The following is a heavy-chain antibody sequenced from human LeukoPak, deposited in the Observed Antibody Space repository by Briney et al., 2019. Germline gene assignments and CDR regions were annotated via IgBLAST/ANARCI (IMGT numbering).Heavy chain of an antibody. D-gene: IGHD1-26*01. CDR1: GFTFDDYA. Sequence: SGGSLRLSCAASGFTFDDYAMHWVRQAPGKGLGWVSGISWNSGSIGYADSVKGRFTISRDNAKNSLYLQMNSLRAEDTALYYCAKAASGSYQSDSFDIWGQGTMVTVSS. V-gene: IGHV3-9*01. J-gene: IGHJ3*02. CDR3: AKAASGSYQSDSFDI. CDR2: ISWNSGSI.